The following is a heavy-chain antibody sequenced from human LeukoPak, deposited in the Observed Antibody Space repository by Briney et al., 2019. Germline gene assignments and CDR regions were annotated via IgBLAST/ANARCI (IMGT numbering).Heavy chain of an antibody. D-gene: IGHD3-22*01. CDR3: ASLDPYYYDSSGYGFFDY. CDR2: IYYSGST. J-gene: IGHJ4*02. V-gene: IGHV4-59*11. Sequence: PSETLSLTCTVSGGSISSHYWSWIRQPPGKGLEWIGYIYYSGSTNYNPSLKSRVTISVDTSKNQFSLKLSSVTAADTAVYYCASLDPYYYDSSGYGFFDYWGQGTLVTVSS. CDR1: GGSISSHY.